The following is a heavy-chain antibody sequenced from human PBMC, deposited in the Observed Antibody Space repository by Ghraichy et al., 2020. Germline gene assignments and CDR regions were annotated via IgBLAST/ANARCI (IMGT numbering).Heavy chain of an antibody. CDR2: MNPNNGDT. V-gene: IGHV1-8*01. D-gene: IGHD5-24*01. J-gene: IGHJ5*02. CDR3: ARVRITISRNWFDP. Sequence: APVKVSCKASGYPFPNFDIVWVRQATGQGPEWMGWMNPNNGDTAYAQKFQGRVTVIWNTSISTAFLELSGLTSGDTAVYYCARVRITISRNWFDPWGQGTPVTVSS. CDR1: GYPFPNFD.